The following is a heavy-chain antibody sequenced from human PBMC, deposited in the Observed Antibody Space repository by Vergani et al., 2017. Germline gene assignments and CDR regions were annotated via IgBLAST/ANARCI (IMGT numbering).Heavy chain of an antibody. J-gene: IGHJ3*02. D-gene: IGHD1-26*01. V-gene: IGHV3-23*01. CDR1: GFTFSSYA. CDR3: AKDLGMYSESYRGLAFDI. CDR2: ISGSGGST. Sequence: EVQLLESGGGLVQPGGSLRLSCAASGFTFSSYAMSWVRQAPGKGLEWVSAISGSGGSTYYADSVKGRFTISRDNSKNTLYLQMNSLRAEDTAVYYCAKDLGMYSESYRGLAFDIWGQGTMVTVSS.